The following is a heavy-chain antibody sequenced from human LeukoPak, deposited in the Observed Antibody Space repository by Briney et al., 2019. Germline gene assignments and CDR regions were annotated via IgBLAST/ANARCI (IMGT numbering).Heavy chain of an antibody. J-gene: IGHJ4*02. CDR1: GFTFSDYY. V-gene: IGHV3-11*01. CDR3: ARDRDGYSSFDY. CDR2: ISSSGSAI. Sequence: PGGSLRLSCAASGFTFSDYYMSWIRQAPGKGLECLAYISSSGSAIYHADSVKGRFTISRANAKNSLYLQMDSLGAEDTAVYYCARDRDGYSSFDYWGQGTLVTVSS. D-gene: IGHD5-24*01.